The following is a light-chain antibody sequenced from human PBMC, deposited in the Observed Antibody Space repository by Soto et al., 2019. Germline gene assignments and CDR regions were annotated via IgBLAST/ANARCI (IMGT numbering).Light chain of an antibody. J-gene: IGLJ1*01. CDR2: DVS. Sequence: QSALTQPASVSGSPGQSITISCTGTSSDVGGYNYVSWYQQHPGKAPKLMIYDVSNRPSGVSNRFSGSKSGNTASLTISGLQAEDEADYYCRSYTRSSPYVYGTGT. CDR3: RSYTRSSPYV. CDR1: SSDVGGYNY. V-gene: IGLV2-14*01.